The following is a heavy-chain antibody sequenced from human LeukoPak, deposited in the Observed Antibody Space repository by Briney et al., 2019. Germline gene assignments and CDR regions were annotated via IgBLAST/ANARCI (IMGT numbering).Heavy chain of an antibody. J-gene: IGHJ5*02. Sequence: SETLSLTCAVSGGSISSGGYSRSWIRQPPGKGLEWIGYIYHSGSTYYNPSLKSRVTISVDRSNNQFSLKLSSVTAADTAVDHCARGVRTITIIVVNWFDPWGQGTLVTVSS. V-gene: IGHV4-30-2*01. CDR1: GGSISSGGYS. D-gene: IGHD3-22*01. CDR2: IYHSGST. CDR3: ARGVRTITIIVVNWFDP.